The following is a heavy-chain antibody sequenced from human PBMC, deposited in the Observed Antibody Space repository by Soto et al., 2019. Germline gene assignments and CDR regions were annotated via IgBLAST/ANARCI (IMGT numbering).Heavy chain of an antibody. D-gene: IGHD2-2*01. CDR2: IWYDGSNK. V-gene: IGHV3-33*01. CDR1: GFTFSSYG. Sequence: QVQLVESGGGVVQPGRSLRLSCAASGFTFSSYGMHWVRQAPGKGLEWVAVIWYDGSNKYYADSVKGRFTISRDNSKNTLYLQMSSLRAEDTAVYYCARDRIVVPAAIYYYYYGMDVWGQGTTVTVSS. CDR3: ARDRIVVPAAIYYYYYGMDV. J-gene: IGHJ6*02.